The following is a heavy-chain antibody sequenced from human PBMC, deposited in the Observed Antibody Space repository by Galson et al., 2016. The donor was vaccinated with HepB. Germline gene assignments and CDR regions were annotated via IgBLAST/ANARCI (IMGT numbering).Heavy chain of an antibody. V-gene: IGHV3-53*01. Sequence: SLRLSCAASGFSVRDDYMNWVRQAPGKGLEWVSVIHASGDTNYAGSVEDRFTISRDTSKNTVYLQMSSLRPEDTAVHYCGRDSYDSSSWSVDFWGQGTLVTVSA. J-gene: IGHJ4*02. CDR2: IHASGDT. CDR3: GRDSYDSSSWSVDF. CDR1: GFSVRDDY. D-gene: IGHD6-13*01.